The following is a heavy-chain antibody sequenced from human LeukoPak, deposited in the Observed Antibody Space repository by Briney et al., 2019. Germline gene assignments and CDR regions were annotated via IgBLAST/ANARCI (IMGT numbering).Heavy chain of an antibody. CDR2: ISYDGSNE. CDR3: ASNGYGDYGDYFDY. V-gene: IGHV3-30-3*01. J-gene: IGHJ4*02. CDR1: GFTFSSYA. Sequence: GGSLRLSCAASGFTFSSYAMHWVRQAPGKGLEWVAVISYDGSNEYYADSVKGRFTISRDNSKNTLYLQMNSLRAEDTAVYYCASNGYGDYGDYFDYWGQGTLVTVSS. D-gene: IGHD4-17*01.